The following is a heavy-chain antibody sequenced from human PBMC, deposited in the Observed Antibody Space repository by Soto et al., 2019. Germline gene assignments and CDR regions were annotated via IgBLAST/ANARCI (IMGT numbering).Heavy chain of an antibody. D-gene: IGHD3-16*01. CDR3: AREDSYGWTGESLDV. V-gene: IGHV4-34*01. J-gene: IGHJ6*02. Sequence: PQTRHLPHAVAAYTLRAQGKPWIRLSPGKGLKWIGELDQTGGTNYNPSLKIRDIISDDPSKHQFALTLTSVTAADTAVYYCAREDSYGWTGESLDVWVQGTTV. CDR1: AYTLRAQG. CDR2: LDQTGGT.